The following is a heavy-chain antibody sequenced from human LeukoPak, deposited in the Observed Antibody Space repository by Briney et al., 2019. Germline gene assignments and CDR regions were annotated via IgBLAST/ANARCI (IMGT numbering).Heavy chain of an antibody. Sequence: EGSLRLSCAASGFTFGSYAMYWVRQAPGKGLEWVSGIFGSGGSAHYADSVKGRFTISRDNSKNTAYLQMDSLRAEDTATYYCAKTTTGYSSGRYPAWPIDYWGQGTLVTVSS. CDR2: IFGSGGSA. J-gene: IGHJ4*02. D-gene: IGHD2-15*01. CDR3: AKTTTGYSSGRYPAWPIDY. CDR1: GFTFGSYA. V-gene: IGHV3-23*01.